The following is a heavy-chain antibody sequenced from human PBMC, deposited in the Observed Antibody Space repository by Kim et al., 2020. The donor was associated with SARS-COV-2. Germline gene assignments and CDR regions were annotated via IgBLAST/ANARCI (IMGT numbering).Heavy chain of an antibody. CDR3: ASYYDFWSGYSEFDY. D-gene: IGHD3-3*01. CDR2: IYYSGST. V-gene: IGHV4-39*01. CDR1: GGSLISNSYY. Sequence: SETLSLTCTVSGGSLISNSYYWGWIRQPPGKGLEWIGSIYYSGSTYYNPSLKSRVTISVDTSKNQFSLRLSSVTAADTSIYYCASYYDFWSGYSEFDYWGQGILVTVSS. J-gene: IGHJ4*02.